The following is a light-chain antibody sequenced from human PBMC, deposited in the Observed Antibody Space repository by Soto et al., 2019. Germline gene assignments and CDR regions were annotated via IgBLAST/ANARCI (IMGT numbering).Light chain of an antibody. CDR1: QSVNSN. J-gene: IGKJ4*01. Sequence: EIVMTQSPATLSVSPGERATLSCRASQSVNSNLAWYQQKPGQAPRLLIYGVSTRATGISPRFSGSGSGTEFTLTISSLQSEDFAIYYCQQYNNWPPLTFGGGTKVEIK. V-gene: IGKV3D-15*01. CDR2: GVS. CDR3: QQYNNWPPLT.